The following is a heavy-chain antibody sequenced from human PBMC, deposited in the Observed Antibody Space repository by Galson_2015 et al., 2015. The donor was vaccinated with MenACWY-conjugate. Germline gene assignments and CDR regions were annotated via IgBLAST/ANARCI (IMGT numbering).Heavy chain of an antibody. Sequence: SLRLSYAASGFIFNIYWMSWVRQVPGKGPEWVANIKQDGSEKYYVDSVRGRFTISRDNAKNSLYLQMNSLRAEDTAVYYCARDLGFYCSRNDCYSPYWGQGTLVTVSS. V-gene: IGHV3-7*03. D-gene: IGHD2-2*01. CDR3: ARDLGFYCSRNDCYSPY. CDR1: GFIFNIYW. CDR2: IKQDGSEK. J-gene: IGHJ4*02.